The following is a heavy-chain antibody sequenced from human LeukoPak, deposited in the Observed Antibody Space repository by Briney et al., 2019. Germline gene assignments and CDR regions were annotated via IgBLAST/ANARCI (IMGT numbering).Heavy chain of an antibody. CDR3: AGYCSGGSCYSPYYYYYMDV. CDR1: GFTFSSFG. Sequence: GGSLRLSCAASGFTFSSFGMSWVRQAPGKGLEWVSSISSSSSYIYYADSVKGRFTISRDNAKNSLYLQMNSLRAEDTAVYYCAGYCSGGSCYSPYYYYYMDVWGKGTTVTVSS. D-gene: IGHD2-15*01. J-gene: IGHJ6*03. CDR2: ISSSSSYI. V-gene: IGHV3-21*01.